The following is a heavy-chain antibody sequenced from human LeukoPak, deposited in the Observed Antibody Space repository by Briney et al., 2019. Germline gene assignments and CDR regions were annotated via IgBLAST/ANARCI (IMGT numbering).Heavy chain of an antibody. J-gene: IGHJ4*02. CDR3: ARHVMTVYYDFWSGYRYYFDY. V-gene: IGHV4-31*03. CDR2: IYYSGST. D-gene: IGHD3-3*01. CDR1: GGSISSGGYY. Sequence: SQTLSLTCTVSGGSISSGGYYWSWIRQHPGKGLEWIGYIYYSGSTYYNPSLKSRVTISVDTSKNQFSLKLSSVAAADTAVYYCARHVMTVYYDFWSGYRYYFDYWGQGTLVTVSS.